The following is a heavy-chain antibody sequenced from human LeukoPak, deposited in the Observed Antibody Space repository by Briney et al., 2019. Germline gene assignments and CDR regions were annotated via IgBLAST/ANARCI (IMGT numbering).Heavy chain of an antibody. CDR1: GFTFSGYW. CDR3: ARDGVQTTPFDY. J-gene: IGHJ4*02. CDR2: INGDGSYT. Sequence: PGGSLRLSCATSGFTFSGYWMHWVRQAPGKGLVWLSLINGDGSYTIYADSVKGRFTISRDNAKNTLYLQMDSLRAEDTAVYYCARDGVQTTPFDYWGQGTLVTVSS. V-gene: IGHV3-74*01. D-gene: IGHD4/OR15-4a*01.